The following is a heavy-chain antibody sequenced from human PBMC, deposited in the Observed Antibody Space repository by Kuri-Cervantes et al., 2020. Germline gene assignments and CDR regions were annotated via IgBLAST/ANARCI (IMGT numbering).Heavy chain of an antibody. J-gene: IGHJ4*02. CDR1: GGTFSSYT. CDR3: ARAAAARTAMVTWFDY. V-gene: IGHV1-8*02. D-gene: IGHD5-18*01. Sequence: ASVKVSRKATGGTFSSYTISWVRQAPGQGLEWMGWMNQNSGNTGYPQKFQGRATMTRNTSISTAYMELSSLRSDDTAVYYCARAAAARTAMVTWFDYWGQGTLVTVSS. CDR2: MNQNSGNT.